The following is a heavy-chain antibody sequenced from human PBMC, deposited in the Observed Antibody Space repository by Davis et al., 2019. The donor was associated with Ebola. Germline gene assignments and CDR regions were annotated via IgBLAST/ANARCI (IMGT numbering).Heavy chain of an antibody. CDR1: GYTFTRYY. J-gene: IGHJ4*02. D-gene: IGHD2-2*02. Sequence: SVTVPCLPSGYTFTRYYMHWVRHAPGQGLEWLGWINPNSGGTNYAQKFQGRVTMTRDTSISTAYMELSRMRSDDTAVYYCARIPTEDYFDYWGQGTLVTVSS. CDR3: ARIPTEDYFDY. CDR2: INPNSGGT. V-gene: IGHV1-2*02.